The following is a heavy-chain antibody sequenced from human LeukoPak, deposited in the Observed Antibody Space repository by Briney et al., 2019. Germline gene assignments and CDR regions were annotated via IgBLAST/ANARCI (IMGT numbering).Heavy chain of an antibody. CDR3: ARDRYYYDSSGYYSAFDT. CDR1: GFTFSSYS. J-gene: IGHJ3*02. V-gene: IGHV3-21*01. CDR2: ISSSSSYI. Sequence: GGSLRLSCAASGFTFSSYSMNWVRQAPGKGLEWVSSISSSSSYIYYADSVKGRFTISRDNAKNSLYLQMNSLRAEDTAVYYCARDRYYYDSSGYYSAFDTWGQGTMVTVSS. D-gene: IGHD3-22*01.